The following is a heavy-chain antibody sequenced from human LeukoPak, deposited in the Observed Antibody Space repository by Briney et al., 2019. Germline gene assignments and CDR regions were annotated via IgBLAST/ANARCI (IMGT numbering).Heavy chain of an antibody. CDR3: ARDSIYGDYESSAFDI. V-gene: IGHV4-4*07. Sequence: PSETLSLTCTVSGGSISSYYWSWIRQPAGKGLEWIGRIYTSGSTNYNPSLKSRVTMSVDTSKNQFSLKLSSVTAADTAVYYCARDSIYGDYESSAFDIWGQGTMVTVSS. D-gene: IGHD4-17*01. CDR1: GGSISSYY. CDR2: IYTSGST. J-gene: IGHJ3*02.